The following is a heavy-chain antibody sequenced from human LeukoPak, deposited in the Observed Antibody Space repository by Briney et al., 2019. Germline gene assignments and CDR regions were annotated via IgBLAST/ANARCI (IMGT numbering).Heavy chain of an antibody. CDR3: ARAHDIHDYGDYGGAFDI. D-gene: IGHD4-17*01. V-gene: IGHV1-69*13. J-gene: IGHJ3*02. CDR2: IIPIFGTA. Sequence: SVKVSCKASGGTFSSYAISWVRQAPGQGLEWMGGIIPIFGTANYAQKFQGRVTITADESTSTAYMELSSLRSEDTAVYYCARAHDIHDYGDYGGAFDIWGQGTMVTVSS. CDR1: GGTFSSYA.